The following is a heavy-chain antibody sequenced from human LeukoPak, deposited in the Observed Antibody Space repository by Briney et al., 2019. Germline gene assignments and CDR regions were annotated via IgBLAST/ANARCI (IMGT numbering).Heavy chain of an antibody. CDR2: ISYDGNNK. V-gene: IGHV3-30*18. Sequence: PGGSLRLSCAASGFTFSSYAMSWVRQAPGKGLEWVAVISYDGNNKYYADSVKGRFTISRDNSKNTLYLQMNSLRAEDTAVYYCANLIAARVDYWGQGTLVTVSS. CDR3: ANLIAARVDY. J-gene: IGHJ4*02. D-gene: IGHD6-13*01. CDR1: GFTFSSYA.